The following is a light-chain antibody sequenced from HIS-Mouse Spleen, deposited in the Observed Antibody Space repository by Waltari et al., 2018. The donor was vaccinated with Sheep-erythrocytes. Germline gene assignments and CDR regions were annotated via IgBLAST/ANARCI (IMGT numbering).Light chain of an antibody. V-gene: IGLV3-1*01. J-gene: IGLJ1*01. Sequence: SYELTQPPSVSVSPGQTASITCSGDKLGDKYACWYRQKPGKSPVLVIYQDSKRPSGIPGRFSGSNSGNTATLTISGTQAMDEADYYCQAWDSSIYVFGTGTKVTVL. CDR2: QDS. CDR1: KLGDKY. CDR3: QAWDSSIYV.